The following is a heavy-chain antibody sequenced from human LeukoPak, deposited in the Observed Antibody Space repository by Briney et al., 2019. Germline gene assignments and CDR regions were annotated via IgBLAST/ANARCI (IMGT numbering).Heavy chain of an antibody. V-gene: IGHV1-2*02. D-gene: IGHD3-10*01. J-gene: IGHJ3*02. Sequence: ASVKVSCKASGYTFTGYYMHWVRQAPGQGLEWMGWINPNSGGTNYAQKFQGRVTMTRDTSISTAYMELSRLRSDDTAVYYCARALWFGGRPYAFDIWGQGTMVTVSS. CDR1: GYTFTGYY. CDR3: ARALWFGGRPYAFDI. CDR2: INPNSGGT.